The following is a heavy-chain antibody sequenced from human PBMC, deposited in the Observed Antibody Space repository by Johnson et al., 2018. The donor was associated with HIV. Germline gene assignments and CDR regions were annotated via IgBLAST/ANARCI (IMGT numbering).Heavy chain of an antibody. J-gene: IGHJ3*02. V-gene: IGHV3-74*03. Sequence: VQLVESGGGLVQPGGSLRLSCAASGFAFRTYWMVWVRQVPGKRPVWVARIYNAGSRTTYADSVRGRFTIPRDNAKYTLYLQMNSLWAEDTAVYYCARGAWSYCGGDCYGYPPDAFDIWGQGTMVTVSS. CDR1: GFAFRTYW. CDR2: IYNAGSRT. D-gene: IGHD2-21*02. CDR3: ARGAWSYCGGDCYGYPPDAFDI.